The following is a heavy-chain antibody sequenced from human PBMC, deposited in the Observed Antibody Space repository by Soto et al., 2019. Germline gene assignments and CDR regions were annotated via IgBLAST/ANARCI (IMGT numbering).Heavy chain of an antibody. V-gene: IGHV3-48*03. Sequence: PGGSLRLSCAASGFTFSTYEMNWVRQAPGKGLEWVSYISSRGTTTYYPDSMKGRFTISRDNAKNSLYLQMNSLRAEDTAVYYCARAAAGTYYYGMDVWGQGTTVTVSS. CDR1: GFTFSTYE. J-gene: IGHJ6*02. CDR2: ISSRGTTT. D-gene: IGHD6-13*01. CDR3: ARAAAGTYYYGMDV.